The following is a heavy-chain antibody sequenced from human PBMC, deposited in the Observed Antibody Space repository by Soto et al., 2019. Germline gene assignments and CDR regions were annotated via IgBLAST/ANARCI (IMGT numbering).Heavy chain of an antibody. Sequence: QLQLRESGPGLVKPSETLSLTCTVSGGSISGGVGGLYYWSWIRQPPGKGLEWIAYIYDSGSTYDSPSHKSRVTISVDTSKNPFSLRLSSVTAADTAVYYCAREVIPLTTDWYFDLWGRGTLVTVSS. D-gene: IGHD4-17*01. CDR3: AREVIPLTTDWYFDL. CDR1: GGSISGGVGGLYY. V-gene: IGHV4-30-4*01. J-gene: IGHJ2*01. CDR2: IYDSGST.